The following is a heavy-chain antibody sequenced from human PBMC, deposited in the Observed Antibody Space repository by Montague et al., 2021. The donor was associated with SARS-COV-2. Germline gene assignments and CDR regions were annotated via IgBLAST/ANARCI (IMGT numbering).Heavy chain of an antibody. CDR3: ANFRRTQLLFGTLYFGMDV. CDR2: SYAVFCT. Sequence: SETLSLTCAVPSAATSTWYSGADRQPPRMDSRYNSNSYAVFCTKKNPSLKSRVTISVDTSKNHFTLRLSSVTAADTAVYYCANFRRTQLLFGTLYFGMDVWGQGTTVTVSS. CDR1: SAATSTWY. D-gene: IGHD2-2*01. V-gene: IGHV4-59*01. J-gene: IGHJ6*02.